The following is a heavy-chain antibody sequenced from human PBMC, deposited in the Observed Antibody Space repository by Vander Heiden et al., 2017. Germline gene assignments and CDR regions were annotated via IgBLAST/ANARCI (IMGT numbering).Heavy chain of an antibody. J-gene: IGHJ4*02. CDR3: TRAHWYYYDSSGYPHFDY. CDR1: GFTFGDYA. Sequence: EVQLVESGGGLVTPGRSLRLSCTASGFTFGDYAMSWFRQAPGKGLEWVGFIRSKAYGGTTEYAASVKGRFTISRDDSKSIAYLQMNSLKTEDTAVYYCTRAHWYYYDSSGYPHFDYWGQGTLVTVSS. CDR2: IRSKAYGGTT. V-gene: IGHV3-49*05. D-gene: IGHD3-22*01.